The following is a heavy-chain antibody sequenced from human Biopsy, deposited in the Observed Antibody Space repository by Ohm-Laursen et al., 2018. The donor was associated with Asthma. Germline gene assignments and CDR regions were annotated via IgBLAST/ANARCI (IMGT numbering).Heavy chain of an antibody. D-gene: IGHD4-17*01. CDR1: GFTFSSYG. J-gene: IGHJ5*02. CDR3: ARGQDYGDSNWFDP. Sequence: SLRLSCAATGFTFSSYGIHWVRQAPGKGLEWVSAIWFDGGNKYNGDSVRGRFTISRDNSKNKVYLQMNSLRAEDTAVYYCARGQDYGDSNWFDPWGQGTLVTVSS. V-gene: IGHV3-33*01. CDR2: IWFDGGNK.